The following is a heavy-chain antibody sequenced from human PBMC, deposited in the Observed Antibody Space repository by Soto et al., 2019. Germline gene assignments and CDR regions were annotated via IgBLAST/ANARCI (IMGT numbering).Heavy chain of an antibody. J-gene: IGHJ4*02. CDR2: IYHSGST. CDR3: AREGGLAAAGGFDY. V-gene: IGHV4-4*02. CDR1: GGSISSSNW. D-gene: IGHD6-13*01. Sequence: QVQLQESGPGLVKPSGTLSLTCAVSGGSISSSNWWSWVRQPPGKGLEWIGEIYHSGSTNYNPSRQTLVPISVDESKNQLSLQLSAVTAADTAVYYCAREGGLAAAGGFDYWGQGTLVTVSS.